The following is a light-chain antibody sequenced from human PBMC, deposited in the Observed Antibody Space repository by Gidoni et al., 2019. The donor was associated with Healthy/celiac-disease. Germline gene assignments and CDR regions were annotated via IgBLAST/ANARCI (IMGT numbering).Light chain of an antibody. J-gene: IGKJ2*01. V-gene: IGKV4-1*01. CDR2: WAS. CDR1: QSVLYSTNNKNY. Sequence: LVLTQSPDSLAQSLGARATINCKSSQSVLYSTNNKNYLAWYQQKPGHPPKLLIYWASTRESGVPDRFSGSGSGTDFTLTISSLQAEDVAVYYCQQYYSTPYTFGQGTKLEIK. CDR3: QQYYSTPYT.